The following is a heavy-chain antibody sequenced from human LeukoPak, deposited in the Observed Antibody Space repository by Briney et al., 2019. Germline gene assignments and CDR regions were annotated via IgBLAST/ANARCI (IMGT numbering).Heavy chain of an antibody. CDR2: VSTRSDTI. V-gene: IGHV3-48*01. CDR1: GFSFGGYS. J-gene: IGHJ4*02. D-gene: IGHD5-12*01. CDR3: AREGARCGYSASCSSHFDH. Sequence: HAGGSLRLSCAASGFSFGGYSMSWVRQAPGKGLEWVSYVSTRSDTIYYADSVKGRFTISRDNAKNSLFLQMNSLRAEDTAVYYCAREGARCGYSASCSSHFDHWGQGTLVTVSS.